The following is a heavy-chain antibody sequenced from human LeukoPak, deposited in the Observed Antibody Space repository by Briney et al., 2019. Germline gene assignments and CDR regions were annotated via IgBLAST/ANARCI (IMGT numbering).Heavy chain of an antibody. CDR2: ISSSGSTI. J-gene: IGHJ4*02. CDR3: ARSVVAATESFDY. V-gene: IGHV3-11*04. D-gene: IGHD2-15*01. Sequence: GGSLRLSCAASGFTFSYFYMSWIRQAPGKGLEWVSYISSSGSTIFYADSVKGRFTISRDNAKNSLYLQMNSLRAEDTAVYYCARSVVAATESFDYWGQGTLVTVSS. CDR1: GFTFSYFY.